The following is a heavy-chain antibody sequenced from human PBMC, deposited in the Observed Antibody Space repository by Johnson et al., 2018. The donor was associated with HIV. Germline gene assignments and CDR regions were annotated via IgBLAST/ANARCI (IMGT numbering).Heavy chain of an antibody. CDR3: AKIIGYSSGLEI. CDR2: IRSSGSTT. D-gene: IGHD6-19*01. J-gene: IGHJ3*02. CDR1: GFTFSDYY. V-gene: IGHV3-11*04. Sequence: QVQLVESGGGVVQPARSLRLSCAASGFTFSDYYMSWIRQAPGKGLEWVSYIRSSGSTTYYADSVKGRFTISRDNAKNSLYLQVNSLRAEDTAVYYCAKIIGYSSGLEIWGQGTMVTVSS.